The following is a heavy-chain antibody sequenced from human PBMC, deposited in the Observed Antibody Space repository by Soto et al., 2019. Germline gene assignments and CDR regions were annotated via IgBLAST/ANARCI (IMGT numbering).Heavy chain of an antibody. V-gene: IGHV2-5*02. CDR3: VRQDSRGRYFDF. Sequence: QITLRESGPALVTPTQTLTLTCTVSGFSLTTDGVGVGWVRQPPGKALEWLTLVYWDDDERYSRSLPSRLTISRDTSRNKVVLTLTNVDPVDTATYYCVRQDSRGRYFDFWGQGILVTVSS. CDR1: GFSLTTDGVG. CDR2: VYWDDDE. D-gene: IGHD2-15*01. J-gene: IGHJ4*02.